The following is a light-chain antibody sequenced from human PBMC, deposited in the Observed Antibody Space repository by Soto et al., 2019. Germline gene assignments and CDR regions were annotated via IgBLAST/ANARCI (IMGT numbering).Light chain of an antibody. CDR3: QQYTGPPTT. J-gene: IGKJ5*01. Sequence: EIVLTQSPVTLSLSPGERATLYCRASQTVSSNYLAWCQQRPGQAPRLLIYGASTRAAGIPDRFSGSGSGTDFTLTITRLEPEDSAVYFCQQYTGPPTTLGQGTRLEIK. CDR2: GAS. CDR1: QTVSSNY. V-gene: IGKV3-20*01.